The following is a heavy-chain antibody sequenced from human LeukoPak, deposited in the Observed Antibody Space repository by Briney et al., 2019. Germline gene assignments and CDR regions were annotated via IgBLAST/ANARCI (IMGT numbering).Heavy chain of an antibody. Sequence: ASVKVSCKASGYTFTSCAISWVRQAPGQRLEWMGWISAYNGNTNYAQKLQGRVTMTTDTSTSTAYMELRSLRSDDTAVYYCATGPVAGTAYYWGQGTLVTVSS. J-gene: IGHJ4*02. CDR3: ATGPVAGTAYY. CDR1: GYTFTSCA. D-gene: IGHD6-19*01. CDR2: ISAYNGNT. V-gene: IGHV1-18*01.